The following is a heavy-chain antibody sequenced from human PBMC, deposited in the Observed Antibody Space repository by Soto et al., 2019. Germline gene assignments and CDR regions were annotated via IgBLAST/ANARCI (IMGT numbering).Heavy chain of an antibody. J-gene: IGHJ4*02. CDR1: GFTFTRYS. CDR3: ARESEDLTSNFDY. CDR2: ISSTTNYI. V-gene: IGHV3-21*06. Sequence: GGSLRLSCAASGFTFTRYSMNWVRQAPGKGLEWVSSISSTTNYIYYGDSMKGRFTISRDNGKNSLYLEIHSLRAEDTAVYYCARESEDLTSNFDYWGQGTLVTVSS.